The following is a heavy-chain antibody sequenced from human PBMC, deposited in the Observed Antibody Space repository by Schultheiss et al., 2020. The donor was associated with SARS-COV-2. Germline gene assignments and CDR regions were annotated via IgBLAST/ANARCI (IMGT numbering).Heavy chain of an antibody. Sequence: SQTLSLTCTVSGGSISSYYWSWIRQHPGKGLEWIGYIYYSGSTYYNPSLKSRVTISVDTSKNQFSLKLSSVTAADTAVYYCARTDPDDSSGCYLSVSDATYYYWGQGALVTV. CDR2: IYYSGST. CDR3: ARTDPDDSSGCYLSVSDATYYY. D-gene: IGHD3-22*01. J-gene: IGHJ4*02. V-gene: IGHV4-31*03. CDR1: GGSISSYY.